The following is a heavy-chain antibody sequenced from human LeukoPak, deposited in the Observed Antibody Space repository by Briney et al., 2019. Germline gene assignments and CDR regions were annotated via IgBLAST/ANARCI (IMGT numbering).Heavy chain of an antibody. D-gene: IGHD4-17*01. V-gene: IGHV3-30*02. CDR1: GFIFSTYG. Sequence: GGSLRLSCAASGFIFSTYGMHWVRQAPGKGLEWVAFIRNDGRNKRYADSVKGRFTISRDNSKNTLYLQMNTLRAEDTALYYCAKDLNYGDLLDYWGQETLVTVSS. CDR2: IRNDGRNK. CDR3: AKDLNYGDLLDY. J-gene: IGHJ4*02.